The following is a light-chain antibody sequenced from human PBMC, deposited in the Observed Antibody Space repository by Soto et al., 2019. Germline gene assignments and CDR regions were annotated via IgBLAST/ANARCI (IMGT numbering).Light chain of an antibody. V-gene: IGLV2-11*01. CDR2: DVS. J-gene: IGLJ1*01. Sequence: QSVLTQPRSVSGSPGQSVTISCTGTSNDVGGYNYVSWYQQHPGKAPKLMIYDVSKRPSGVPDRFSGSRSGNTASLTISGLQAEDEADYYCCSYAGSYTHYVFGTGTKVTVL. CDR1: SNDVGGYNY. CDR3: CSYAGSYTHYV.